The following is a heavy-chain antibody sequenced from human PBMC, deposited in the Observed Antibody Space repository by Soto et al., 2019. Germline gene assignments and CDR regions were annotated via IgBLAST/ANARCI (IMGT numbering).Heavy chain of an antibody. Sequence: QVQLVQSGAEVKKPGSSVKVSCKASGGTFSSYAISWVRQAPGQGLEWMGGIIPISGTANYAKKFQGRVTVPADESASAAYMELSSLRCEDKAVYFGAKDREQLGWFDPWGQGAMVTVS. D-gene: IGHD6-13*01. V-gene: IGHV1-69*12. CDR2: IIPISGTA. J-gene: IGHJ5*02. CDR1: GGTFSSYA. CDR3: AKDREQLGWFDP.